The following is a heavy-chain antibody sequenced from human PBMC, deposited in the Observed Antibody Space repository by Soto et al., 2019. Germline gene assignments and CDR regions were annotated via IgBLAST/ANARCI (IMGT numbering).Heavy chain of an antibody. CDR2: ISGSGGST. D-gene: IGHD3-3*01. CDR1: GFTFSSYA. J-gene: IGHJ4*02. V-gene: IGHV3-23*01. CDR3: AKGYDCWSGFYPH. Sequence: EVQLLESGGGLVQPGGSLRLSCAASGFTFSSYAMSWVRQAPGKGLEWVSAISGSGGSTYYADSVKGRFTISRDNSKNTLYRQMNRLRAEETPVYYCAKGYDCWSGFYPHWGQGTLVTVSS.